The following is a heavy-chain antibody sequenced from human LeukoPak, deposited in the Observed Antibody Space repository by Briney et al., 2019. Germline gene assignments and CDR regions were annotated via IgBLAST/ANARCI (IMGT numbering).Heavy chain of an antibody. CDR1: GFTFSSYA. V-gene: IGHV3-64D*06. Sequence: GGSLRLSCSASGFTFSSYAMHLVRQAPGKGLEYVSAISSNGGSTYYADSVKGRFTISRDNSKNTLYLQMSSLGADDTAVYYCVKGFYDILTAYWGGGDYWGQGTLVTVSS. J-gene: IGHJ4*02. CDR2: ISSNGGST. D-gene: IGHD3-9*01. CDR3: VKGFYDILTAYWGGGDY.